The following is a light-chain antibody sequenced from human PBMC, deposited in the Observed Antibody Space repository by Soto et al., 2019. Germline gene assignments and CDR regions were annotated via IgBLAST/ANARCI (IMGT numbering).Light chain of an antibody. J-gene: IGLJ3*02. CDR3: SSYAGSNIPVM. Sequence: QSVLTQPPSASGSPGQSVTISCTGTSSDVGGYNFVSWYQQHPGKAPKLMIYEVTKRPSGVPDRFSGSKSGNTASLTVSGLQGEDEADYYCSSYAGSNIPVMFCGGTTLTVL. V-gene: IGLV2-8*01. CDR2: EVT. CDR1: SSDVGGYNF.